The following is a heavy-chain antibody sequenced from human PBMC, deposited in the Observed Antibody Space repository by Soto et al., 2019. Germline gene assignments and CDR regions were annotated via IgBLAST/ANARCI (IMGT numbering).Heavy chain of an antibody. D-gene: IGHD2-2*02. CDR1: VGSINTFY. CDR3: AAALTVPAAIRGSYYYYGMDV. Sequence: SETLSLTCTVSVGSINTFYWSWVRQPAGKGLEWIGRIYTSGSTNYNPSLKSRVTMSVDTSKNQFSLKLSSVTAADTAVYYCAAALTVPAAIRGSYYYYGMDVWGQGTTVTV. CDR2: IYTSGST. V-gene: IGHV4-4*07. J-gene: IGHJ6*02.